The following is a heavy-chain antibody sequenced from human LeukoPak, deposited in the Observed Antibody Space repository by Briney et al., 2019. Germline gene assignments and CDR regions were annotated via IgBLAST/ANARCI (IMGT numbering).Heavy chain of an antibody. D-gene: IGHD3-22*01. CDR1: GFTFSSYA. Sequence: QTGGSLRLSCAASGFTFSSYAMSWVRQAPEKGREWVSAIRRTGGRTYYADSVKGRLTISRDNSKNTLYLQMNSLRAEDTAVYYCANTDYYDTSALDYWGQGTLVTVSS. CDR3: ANTDYYDTSALDY. J-gene: IGHJ4*02. V-gene: IGHV3-23*01. CDR2: IRRTGGRT.